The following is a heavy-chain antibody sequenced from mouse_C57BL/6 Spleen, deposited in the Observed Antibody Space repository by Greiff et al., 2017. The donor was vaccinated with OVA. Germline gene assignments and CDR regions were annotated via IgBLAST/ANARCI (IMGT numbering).Heavy chain of an antibody. CDR3: ARRFGSYWYFDV. CDR2: ISNGGGST. J-gene: IGHJ1*03. CDR1: GFTFSDYY. Sequence: EVQGVESGGGLVQPGGSLKLSCAASGFTFSDYYMYWVRQTPEKRLEWVAYISNGGGSTYYPDTVKGRFTISRDNAKNTLYLQMSRLKSEDTAMYYCARRFGSYWYFDVWGTGTTVTVSS. D-gene: IGHD1-1*01. V-gene: IGHV5-12*01.